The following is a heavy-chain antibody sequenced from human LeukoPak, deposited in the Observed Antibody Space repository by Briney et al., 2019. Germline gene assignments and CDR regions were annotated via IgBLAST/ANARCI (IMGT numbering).Heavy chain of an antibody. Sequence: GGSLRLSCAASGFTFSSYSMNWVRQAPGKGLEWVSSISSSSSYIYYADSVKGRSTISRDNAKNSLYLQMNSLRAEDTAVYYCARGSSGWSPSHAFDIWGQGTMVTVSS. V-gene: IGHV3-21*01. CDR3: ARGSSGWSPSHAFDI. J-gene: IGHJ3*02. CDR1: GFTFSSYS. D-gene: IGHD6-19*01. CDR2: ISSSSSYI.